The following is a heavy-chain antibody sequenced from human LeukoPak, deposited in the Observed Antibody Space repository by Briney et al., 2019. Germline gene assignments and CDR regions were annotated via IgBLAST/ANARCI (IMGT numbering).Heavy chain of an antibody. CDR3: ARGGGYCSGGSCYPANWFDP. Sequence: SDTLSLICSLWGGLNSSYYWRWLRQPTGKGLEGIGYIYYSGSTNYNPSLKSRVTISVDTSKNQFSLKLSSVTAADTAVYYCARGGGYCSGGSCYPANWFDPWGQGTLVSVSS. CDR1: GGLNSSYY. CDR2: IYYSGST. J-gene: IGHJ5*02. V-gene: IGHV4-59*07. D-gene: IGHD2-15*01.